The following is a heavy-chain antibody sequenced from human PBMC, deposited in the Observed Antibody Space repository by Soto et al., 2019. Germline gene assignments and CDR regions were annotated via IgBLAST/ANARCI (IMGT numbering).Heavy chain of an antibody. CDR2: ISWNSGSI. CDR1: GFTFDDYA. V-gene: IGHV3-9*01. J-gene: IGHJ6*03. CDR3: AKVPSSHFWNDAPYYMDV. D-gene: IGHD1-1*01. Sequence: GGSLRLSCAASGFTFDDYAMHWVRQAPGKGLEWVSGISWNSGSIGYADSVKGRFTISRDNAKNSLYLQMNSLRAEDTALYYCAKVPSSHFWNDAPYYMDVWGKGTTVTVSS.